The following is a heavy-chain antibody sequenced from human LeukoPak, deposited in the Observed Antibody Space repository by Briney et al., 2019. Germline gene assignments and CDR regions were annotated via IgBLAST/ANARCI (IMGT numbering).Heavy chain of an antibody. CDR1: GFTFSSHA. J-gene: IGHJ6*03. Sequence: GGSLRLSCAASGFTFSSHAMNWLRQLPGKGLEWVSTITYSGANTYYADSVKGRFTISRDNLENTLYLRMDSLSADDTAIYYCARAAGGTAHYYMDVWGKGTPLTVSS. CDR2: ITYSGANT. CDR3: ARAAGGTAHYYMDV. D-gene: IGHD3-16*01. V-gene: IGHV3-23*01.